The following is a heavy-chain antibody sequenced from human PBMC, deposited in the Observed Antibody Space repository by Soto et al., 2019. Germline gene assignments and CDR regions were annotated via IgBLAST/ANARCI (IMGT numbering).Heavy chain of an antibody. Sequence: TQSLTCPVPGGSVNNNAFFWTWIRQHPGKCPGFMVHISSSGRASYGPSFRRRVAIWLDASMLYFYLQLTCVTAGGSAVYYCASALSTHIAVAGMGYFDSWGPGTLVT. D-gene: IGHD6-19*01. J-gene: IGHJ4*02. V-gene: IGHV4-30-4*08. CDR3: ASALSTHIAVAGMGYFDS. CDR2: ISSSGRA. CDR1: GGSVNNNAFF.